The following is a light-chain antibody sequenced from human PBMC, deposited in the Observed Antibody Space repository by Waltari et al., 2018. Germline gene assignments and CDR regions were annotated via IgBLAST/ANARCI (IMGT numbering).Light chain of an antibody. J-gene: IGLJ2*01. CDR1: SNDAGTSQH. CDR2: EVT. CDR3: LSYTSSITFV. Sequence: QPALTQPASVSGSPGPSIPISCPRPSNDAGTSQHVCWYQQHPGKAPKLIISEVTERPSGVSDRFSGSKSGNTASLTISGLQAEDEADYYCLSYTSSITFVFGGGTKLSVL. V-gene: IGLV2-23*02.